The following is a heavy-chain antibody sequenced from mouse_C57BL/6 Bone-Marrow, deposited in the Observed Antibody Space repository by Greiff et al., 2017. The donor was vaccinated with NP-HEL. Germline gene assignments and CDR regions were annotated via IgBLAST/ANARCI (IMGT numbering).Heavy chain of an antibody. V-gene: IGHV1-81*01. CDR1: GYTFTSYG. Sequence: QVQLQQSGAELARPGASVKLSCKASGYTFTSYGISWVKQRTGQGLEWIGEIYPRSGNTYYNEKFKGKATLTADKSSSTAYMELRSLTSEDSAVYFYARGRCPYADLFAYWGQGTLVTVSA. J-gene: IGHJ3*01. CDR2: IYPRSGNT. CDR3: ARGRCPYADLFAY.